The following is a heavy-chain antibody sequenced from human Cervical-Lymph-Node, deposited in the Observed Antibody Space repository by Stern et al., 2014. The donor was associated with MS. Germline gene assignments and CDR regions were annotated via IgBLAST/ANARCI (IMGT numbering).Heavy chain of an antibody. CDR3: ARGPYNRDFFEY. D-gene: IGHD1-1*01. J-gene: IGHJ4*02. V-gene: IGHV1-69*01. CDR2: IIPVVGTA. CDR1: GGTFSRYG. Sequence: VQLVEYGAEVRKPGSSVKVSCKASGGTFSRYGISWVRQAPGQGLEWMGGIIPVVGTADYAEQFQGRVTITADGSTSTAYMELSSLTSADTAVYYCARGPYNRDFFEYWGQGTLVTVSS.